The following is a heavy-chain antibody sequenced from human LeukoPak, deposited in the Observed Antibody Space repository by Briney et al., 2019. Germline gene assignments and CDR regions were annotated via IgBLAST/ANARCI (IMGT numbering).Heavy chain of an antibody. CDR2: IRHDGSNK. CDR1: GFTFSSYG. D-gene: IGHD3-9*01. J-gene: IGHJ6*03. Sequence: GGSLRLSCAASGFTFSSYGMHWVRQAPGKWLEWVAFIRHDGSNKYYADSVKGRFTISRDNSKNTLYLQMNSLRAEDTAVYYCAKGSKLLVFTRDHYIAVWGKGTSVTISS. V-gene: IGHV3-30*02. CDR3: AKGSKLLVFTRDHYIAV.